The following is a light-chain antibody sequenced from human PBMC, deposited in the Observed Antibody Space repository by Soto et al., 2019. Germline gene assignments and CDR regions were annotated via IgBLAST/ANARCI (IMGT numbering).Light chain of an antibody. J-gene: IGKJ1*01. CDR2: GAS. Sequence: DIQMTQSPSTLSGSVGDRVTITCRASQTISSWLAWYQQKPGKAPKLLIYGASTLEYGVQSRFSGSGSGTEFTLTISSLQPDDFATYYCQQYNIYWTXGQGTKVDIK. V-gene: IGKV1-5*01. CDR3: QQYNIYWT. CDR1: QTISSW.